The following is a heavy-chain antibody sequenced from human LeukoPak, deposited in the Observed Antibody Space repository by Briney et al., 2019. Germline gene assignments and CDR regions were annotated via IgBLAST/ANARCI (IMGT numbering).Heavy chain of an antibody. CDR3: ARDPGTTGRRGNWFDP. V-gene: IGHV3-30-3*01. CDR2: ISYDGGNK. CDR1: GLTLSSYA. Sequence: GRSLRLSCAVSGLTLSSYAMHWVRQAPGKGLEWVAVISYDGGNKYYADSVKGRFTISRDNSENTLDLQMNGLRAEDTAVYYCARDPGTTGRRGNWFDPWGQGTLVTVSS. D-gene: IGHD1-1*01. J-gene: IGHJ5*02.